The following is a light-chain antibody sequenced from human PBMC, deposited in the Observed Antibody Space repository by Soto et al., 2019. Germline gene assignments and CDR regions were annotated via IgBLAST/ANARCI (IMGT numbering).Light chain of an antibody. CDR2: AAS. J-gene: IGKJ3*01. Sequence: DIQMTQSPSSLSASVGDRVTITCRASQGISNYLAWYQQKPGKVPKLLIYAASTLQSGVPSRFSGSGSGTDFTLTISSLQPEAVATYYCQKYNSARQFTFGPGTKVDIK. V-gene: IGKV1-27*01. CDR3: QKYNSARQFT. CDR1: QGISNY.